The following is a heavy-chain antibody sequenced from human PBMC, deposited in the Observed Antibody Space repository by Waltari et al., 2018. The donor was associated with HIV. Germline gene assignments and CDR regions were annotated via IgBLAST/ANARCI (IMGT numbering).Heavy chain of an antibody. CDR3: ARDHATIFGGGGRDYGMDV. D-gene: IGHD3-3*01. Sequence: QVQLQESGPGLVKPSQTLSLTCTVSGGSISSGGYYWSWIRQHPGKGLEWIGYIYDSGRTYYNPSLKSRVTISVETSKNQFSLKLSSLTAADTAVYYCARDHATIFGGGGRDYGMDVWGQGTTVTVSS. CDR2: IYDSGRT. CDR1: GGSISSGGYY. V-gene: IGHV4-31*03. J-gene: IGHJ6*02.